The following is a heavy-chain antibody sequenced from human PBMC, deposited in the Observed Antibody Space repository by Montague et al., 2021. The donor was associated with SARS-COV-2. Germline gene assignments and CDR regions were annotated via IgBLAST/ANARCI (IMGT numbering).Heavy chain of an antibody. Sequence: SETLSLTCTVSGYSISSGYYWGWIRQPPGKGLEWIGSIYHNGSTXXNPSLKSRVTISVDTSKNQFSLKLSSVTAADTAVYYCARDCYDYGSGSYQRWFDPWGQGTLVTVSS. CDR1: GYSISSGYY. J-gene: IGHJ5*02. V-gene: IGHV4-38-2*02. CDR3: ARDCYDYGSGSYQRWFDP. CDR2: IYHNGST. D-gene: IGHD3-10*01.